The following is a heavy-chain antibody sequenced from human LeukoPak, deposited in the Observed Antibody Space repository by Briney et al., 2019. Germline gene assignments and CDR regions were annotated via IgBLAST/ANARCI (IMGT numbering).Heavy chain of an antibody. CDR1: AGSFSSYY. CDR3: ARGDRPREIPPLIRKKNAFDI. CDR2: INHSGST. J-gene: IGHJ3*02. Sequence: SETLSLTCGVYAGSFSSYYWSWLRQPPGKGLEWIGEINHSGSTNYNPSLRSRLTISVDTSKNQFSLKLSSVTAADTAVYYCARGDRPREIPPLIRKKNAFDIWGQGTMVTVSS. V-gene: IGHV4-34*01. D-gene: IGHD2-8*01.